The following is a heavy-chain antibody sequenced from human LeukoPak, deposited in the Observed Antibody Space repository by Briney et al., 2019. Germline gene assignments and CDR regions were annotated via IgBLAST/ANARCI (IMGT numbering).Heavy chain of an antibody. D-gene: IGHD5-18*01. CDR2: SDPEDGER. V-gene: IGHV1-24*01. Sequence: ASVKVSCKVSGKTLSDLSIHWLRQPPGKGLEWLGGSDPEDGERVYAQMFQGRVTMTEYTSIDTAYMELSSLRSEDTAVYYCVTGFTTMAVDYFDYWGQGTLVTVSP. J-gene: IGHJ4*02. CDR3: VTGFTTMAVDYFDY. CDR1: GKTLSDLS.